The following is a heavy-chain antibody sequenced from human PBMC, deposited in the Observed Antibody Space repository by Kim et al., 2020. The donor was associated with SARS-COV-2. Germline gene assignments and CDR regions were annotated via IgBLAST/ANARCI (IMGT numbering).Heavy chain of an antibody. CDR1: GYTFDTDW. D-gene: IGHD2-21*02. V-gene: IGHV5-51*01. CDR2: LYPDDSDT. CDR3: ARLGGDYGGDSGDY. Sequence: GESLKISCQASGYTFDTDWIGWVRQVPGKGLEWMGTLYPDDSDTRYSPSFQGQVTISADRSTNIAYLQWPSLKASDTARYYCARLGGDYGGDSGDYWGQGTLVTVSS. J-gene: IGHJ4*02.